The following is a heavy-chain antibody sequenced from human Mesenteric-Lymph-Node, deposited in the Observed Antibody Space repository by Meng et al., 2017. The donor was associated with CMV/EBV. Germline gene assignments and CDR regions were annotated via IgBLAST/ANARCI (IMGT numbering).Heavy chain of an antibody. CDR2: IIPIFGTA. J-gene: IGHJ4*02. V-gene: IGHV1-69*01. CDR3: ARAGYYYGSGIQYYFDY. CDR1: GPFSSYA. D-gene: IGHD3-10*01. Sequence: GPFSSYAISWVRQAPGQGLEWMGGIIPIFGTANYAQKFQGRVTITADESTSTAYMELSSLRSEDTAVYYCARAGYYYGSGIQYYFDYWGQGTLVTVSS.